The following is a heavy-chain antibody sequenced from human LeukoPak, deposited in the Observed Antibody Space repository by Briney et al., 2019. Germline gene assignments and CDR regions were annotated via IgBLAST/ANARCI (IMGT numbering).Heavy chain of an antibody. V-gene: IGHV3-21*01. CDR3: ARDYSGYEPYYFDY. J-gene: IGHJ4*02. CDR2: ISSSSSYI. Sequence: GGSLRLSCAASGFTFSSYSMNWVRQAPGKGLEWVSSISSSSSYIYYVDSVKGRFTISRDNAKNSLYLQMNSLRAEDTAVYYCARDYSGYEPYYFDYWGQGTLVTVSS. CDR1: GFTFSSYS. D-gene: IGHD5-12*01.